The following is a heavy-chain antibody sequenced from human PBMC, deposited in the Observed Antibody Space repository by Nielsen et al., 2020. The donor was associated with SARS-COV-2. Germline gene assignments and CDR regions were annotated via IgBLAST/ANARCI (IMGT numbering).Heavy chain of an antibody. CDR3: ARWEGYSRFDP. D-gene: IGHD1-26*01. Sequence: SETLSLTCTVSGGSISSSSYYWGWIRQPPGKGLEWIGSIYYSGSTYYNPSLKSRVTISVDTSKNQFSLKLSSVTAADTAVYYCARWEGYSRFDPWGQGTLVTVSS. J-gene: IGHJ5*02. CDR1: GGSISSSSYY. CDR2: IYYSGST. V-gene: IGHV4-39*07.